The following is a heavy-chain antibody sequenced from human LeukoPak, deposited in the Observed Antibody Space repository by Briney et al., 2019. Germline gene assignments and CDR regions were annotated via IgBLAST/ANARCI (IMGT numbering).Heavy chain of an antibody. CDR1: GYTFTSYD. J-gene: IGHJ6*02. Sequence: ASVKVSCKASGYTFTSYDINWVRQATGQGLEWMGWMNPNSGNTGYAQKFQGRVTMTRNTSISTAYMELSSLRSEDTAVYYCARALQSDYNYGMDVWGQGTTVPSP. CDR3: ARALQSDYNYGMDV. V-gene: IGHV1-8*01. CDR2: MNPNSGNT.